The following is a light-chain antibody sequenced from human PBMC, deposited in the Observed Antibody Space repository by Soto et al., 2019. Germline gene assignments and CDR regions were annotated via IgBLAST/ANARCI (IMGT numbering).Light chain of an antibody. CDR1: SSNIGSNY. CDR3: GGWDDSLSGPV. Sequence: QSVLTQPPSASGTPGQRVNISCSGSSSNIGSNYVYWYRQFPGTAAKLLIQRNNQRPSGVPARFSGSKSGTSASLAISGLLSEDEADYYCGGWDDSLSGPVFGGGTKLTVL. J-gene: IGLJ2*01. V-gene: IGLV1-47*01. CDR2: RNN.